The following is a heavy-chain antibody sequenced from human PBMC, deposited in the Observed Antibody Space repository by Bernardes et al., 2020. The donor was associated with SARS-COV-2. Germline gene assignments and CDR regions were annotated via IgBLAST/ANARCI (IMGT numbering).Heavy chain of an antibody. V-gene: IGHV1-18*01. D-gene: IGHD3-3*01. CDR1: GYTFTSYG. J-gene: IGHJ6*03. CDR2: ISAYNGNT. CDR3: ARAAYYDFWSGYNEYMDV. Sequence: ASVKVSCKASGYTFTSYGISWVRQAPGQGLEWMGWISAYNGNTNYAQKLQGRVTMTTDTSTSTAYMELRSLRSDDTAVYYCARAAYYDFWSGYNEYMDVWGKGTTVTVSS.